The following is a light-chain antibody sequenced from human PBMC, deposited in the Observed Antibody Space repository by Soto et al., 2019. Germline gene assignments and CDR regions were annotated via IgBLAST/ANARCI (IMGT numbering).Light chain of an antibody. Sequence: EIVLTQSPGTLSLSPGERATLSCRASQSVSSYLAWYQQKPGQPPRLLIYGASSRATGIPDRFSGSGSGTDFTLTISRLEPEDFGVYYCQQYGTSPWMFGQGTKVDIK. CDR3: QQYGTSPWM. V-gene: IGKV3-20*01. CDR1: QSVSSY. J-gene: IGKJ1*01. CDR2: GAS.